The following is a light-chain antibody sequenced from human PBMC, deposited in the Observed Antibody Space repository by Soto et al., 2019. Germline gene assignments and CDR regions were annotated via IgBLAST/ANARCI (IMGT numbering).Light chain of an antibody. CDR2: GAS. Sequence: EIVLTQSPGTLSLSPGERATLSCRASQSVSSSYLAWYQQKPVQAPRLLIYGASSSATGIPDTFSGSASGTDFTHTISRLEPEDSAVYYCQQYGSSRTFGQGTKVEIK. CDR1: QSVSSSY. J-gene: IGKJ1*01. V-gene: IGKV3-20*01. CDR3: QQYGSSRT.